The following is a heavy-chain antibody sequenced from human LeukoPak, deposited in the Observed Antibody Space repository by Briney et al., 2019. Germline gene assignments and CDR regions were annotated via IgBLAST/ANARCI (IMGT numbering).Heavy chain of an antibody. Sequence: GASVKVSCKASGYTFTSYDINWLRQATGQGLEWMGWMNPNSGNTGYAQKFQGRVTITRNTSISTAYMELSSLRSEDTAVYYCARVPSRARYCSSTSCSYYFDYWGQGTLVTVSS. D-gene: IGHD2-2*01. CDR1: GYTFTSYD. V-gene: IGHV1-8*03. CDR2: MNPNSGNT. CDR3: ARVPSRARYCSSTSCSYYFDY. J-gene: IGHJ4*02.